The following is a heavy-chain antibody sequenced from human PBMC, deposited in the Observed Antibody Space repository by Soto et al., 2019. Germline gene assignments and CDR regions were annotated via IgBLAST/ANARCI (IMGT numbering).Heavy chain of an antibody. D-gene: IGHD6-13*01. Sequence: EVQLVESGGGLVKPGGSLRLSCAASGFTFRSFTMNWVRQAPGKGLEWVSTISSNSAYIYYTDALRGRFTISRDNAKNSLHLQMNSRRAEDTAVYYCTRDAARNSSARGWFDPWGPGTLVTASS. CDR2: ISSNSAYI. J-gene: IGHJ5*02. CDR1: GFTFRSFT. CDR3: TRDAARNSSARGWFDP. V-gene: IGHV3-21*02.